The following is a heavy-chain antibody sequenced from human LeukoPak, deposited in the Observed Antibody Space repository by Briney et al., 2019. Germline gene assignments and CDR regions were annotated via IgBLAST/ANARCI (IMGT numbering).Heavy chain of an antibody. J-gene: IGHJ5*02. V-gene: IGHV4-39*07. D-gene: IGHD1-26*01. CDR3: AREWDLDNWFDP. CDR2: IYYSGST. Sequence: PSETLSLTCTVSGGSISSSSYYWGWIRQPPGKGLEWIGSIYYSGSTYYNPSLKSRVTISVDTSKNQFSLKLSSVTAADTAVYYCAREWDLDNWFDPWGQGTLVTVSS. CDR1: GGSISSSSYY.